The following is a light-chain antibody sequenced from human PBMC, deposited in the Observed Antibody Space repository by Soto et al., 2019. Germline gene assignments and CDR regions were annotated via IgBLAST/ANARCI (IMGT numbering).Light chain of an antibody. J-gene: IGKJ4*01. CDR1: QSISSW. CDR3: QQYNSYLT. Sequence: DIQMTQSPSTLSASVGDRVTITCRASQSISSWLAWYQQKPGKAPKLLIYDASSLESGVPSRFSGSGSETEFSLTISSLQPDDFATYYCQQYNSYLTFGGGTKV. CDR2: DAS. V-gene: IGKV1-5*01.